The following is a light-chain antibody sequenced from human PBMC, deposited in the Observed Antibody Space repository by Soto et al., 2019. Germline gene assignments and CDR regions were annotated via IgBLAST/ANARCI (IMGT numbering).Light chain of an antibody. V-gene: IGLV2-14*01. CDR2: NVS. CDR3: SSYTNSNTAV. CDR1: SSDVGGYNY. J-gene: IGLJ7*01. Sequence: QSVLTQPASVSGSPGQSITISCTGNSSDVGGYNYVSWYQQHPGKAPKLMIYNVSNRPSGVSNRFSGSKSGNTASLTISGLQAEDEADYYCSSYTNSNTAVFGGGTQLTVL.